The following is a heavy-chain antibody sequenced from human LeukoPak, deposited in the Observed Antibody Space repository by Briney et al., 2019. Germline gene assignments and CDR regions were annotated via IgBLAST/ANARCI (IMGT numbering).Heavy chain of an antibody. CDR3: AREILWFGEEYYYYMDV. CDR1: GFTFSSYW. CDR2: IKQDGSEK. Sequence: PGGSLRLSCAASGFTFSSYWMSWVRQAPGKGLEWVANIKQDGSEKYYVDSVKGRFTISRDNAKNPLYLQMNSLRAEDTAVYYCAREILWFGEEYYYYMDVWGKGTTVTVSS. D-gene: IGHD3-10*01. V-gene: IGHV3-7*01. J-gene: IGHJ6*03.